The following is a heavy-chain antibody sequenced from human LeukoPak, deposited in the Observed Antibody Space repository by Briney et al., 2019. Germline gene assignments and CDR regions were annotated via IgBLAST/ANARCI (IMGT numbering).Heavy chain of an antibody. CDR1: GYSISSGYH. V-gene: IGHV4-38-2*02. D-gene: IGHD3-10*01. CDR3: LKYYYGSGSYWPVFDY. CDR2: IYYSGST. J-gene: IGHJ4*02. Sequence: SETLSLTCTVSGYSISSGYHWGWIRQPPGKGLEWIGSIYYSGSTYYNPSLKSRVTISVDTSKNQFSLKLSSVTAADTAVYYCLKYYYGSGSYWPVFDYWGQGTLVTVSS.